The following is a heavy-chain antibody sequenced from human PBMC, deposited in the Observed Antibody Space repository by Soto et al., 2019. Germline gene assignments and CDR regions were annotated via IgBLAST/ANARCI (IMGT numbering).Heavy chain of an antibody. CDR1: GGTFSSCA. V-gene: IGHV1-69*06. J-gene: IGHJ6*02. D-gene: IGHD3-10*01. CDR3: ARGSGTDYYYYGMDV. Sequence: GASVKVSCKASGGTFSSCAISWVRQAPGQGLEWMGGIIPIFGTANYAQKFQGRVTITADKSTSTAYMELSSLRSEDTAVYYCARGSGTDYYYYGMDVWGQGTTVTVSS. CDR2: IIPIFGTA.